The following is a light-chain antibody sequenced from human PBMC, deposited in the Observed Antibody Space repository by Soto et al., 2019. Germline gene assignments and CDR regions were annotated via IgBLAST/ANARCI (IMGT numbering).Light chain of an antibody. J-gene: IGLJ2*01. Sequence: QAVLTQPPSVSGARGQRVTISCTGSSSNIGAGYDVHWYQQLPGTAPKLLIYGNSNRPSGVPDRFSGSKSGTSASLAITGLQAEDEADYYCQFYDSSLSGVVFGGGTKLTVL. CDR3: QFYDSSLSGVV. CDR2: GNS. CDR1: SSNIGAGYD. V-gene: IGLV1-40*01.